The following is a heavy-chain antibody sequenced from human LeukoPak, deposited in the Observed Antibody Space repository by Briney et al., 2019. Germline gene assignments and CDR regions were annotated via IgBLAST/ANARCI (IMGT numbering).Heavy chain of an antibody. D-gene: IGHD3-22*01. CDR1: RFPFSNYA. CDR3: AKGLGTSGYHDY. Sequence: PGGSLRLSCAASRFPFSNYALTWVSQAQGKGLERVSGISDSGDRTYYADSVKGRFTISRDNSKNMLYLQMNSLRVEDTALYYCAKGLGTSGYHDYWGQGTLVTVSS. CDR2: ISDSGDRT. V-gene: IGHV3-23*01. J-gene: IGHJ4*02.